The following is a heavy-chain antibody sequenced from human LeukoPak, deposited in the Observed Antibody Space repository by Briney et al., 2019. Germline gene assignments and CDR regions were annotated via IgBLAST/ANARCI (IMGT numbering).Heavy chain of an antibody. Sequence: GGSLRLSCAASGFTFSSYAMHWVRQAPGKGLEWVAVIPYDGSNKYYADSVKGRFTISRDNSKNTLYLQMNSLRAEDTAVYYCAREWTTMVRGTPPDYWGQGTLVTVSS. CDR2: IPYDGSNK. V-gene: IGHV3-30*04. D-gene: IGHD3-10*01. J-gene: IGHJ4*02. CDR1: GFTFSSYA. CDR3: AREWTTMVRGTPPDY.